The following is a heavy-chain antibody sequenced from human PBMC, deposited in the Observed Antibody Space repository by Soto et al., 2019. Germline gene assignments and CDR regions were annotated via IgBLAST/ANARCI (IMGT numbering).Heavy chain of an antibody. CDR2: ISSSSSYI. CDR3: ARGRVGATTPFGY. J-gene: IGHJ4*02. CDR1: GCTFSSYS. Sequence: GAALKSSCAACGCTFSSYSMNWVRQAPGKGPEWVSSISSSSSYIYYADSVKGRFTISRDNAKNSLYLQMNSLRAEDTALYYCARGRVGATTPFGYWGQGTLVTVSS. D-gene: IGHD1-26*01. V-gene: IGHV3-21*04.